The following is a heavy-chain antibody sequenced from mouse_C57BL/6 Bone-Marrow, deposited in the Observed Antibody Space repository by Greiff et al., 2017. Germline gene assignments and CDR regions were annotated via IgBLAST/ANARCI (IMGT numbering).Heavy chain of an antibody. CDR1: GYTFTSYW. CDR3: APFPFAY. CDR2: IHPNSGST. J-gene: IGHJ3*01. Sequence: QVQLQQPGAELVKPGASVKLSCKASGYTFTSYWMHWVKQRPGQGLEWIGMIHPNSGSTNYNEKFKSKDTLTVDQSSSTAYMHLSSLTSEDSAVYYCAPFPFAYWGQGTLVTVSA. V-gene: IGHV1-64*01.